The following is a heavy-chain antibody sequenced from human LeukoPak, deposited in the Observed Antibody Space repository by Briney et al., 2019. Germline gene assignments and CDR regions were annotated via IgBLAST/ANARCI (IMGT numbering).Heavy chain of an antibody. CDR3: ARDGSSGYQLLPYYYYYGMDV. CDR2: INSDGSIT. Sequence: GGSLRLSCAASGFTFTTYWMHWVRQAPGKGLVWVSHINSDGSITSYADSVKGRFTISRDNAKNTLYLQMNSLRAEDTAVYYCARDGSSGYQLLPYYYYYGMDVWGQGTTVTVSS. CDR1: GFTFTTYW. V-gene: IGHV3-74*01. J-gene: IGHJ6*02. D-gene: IGHD2-2*01.